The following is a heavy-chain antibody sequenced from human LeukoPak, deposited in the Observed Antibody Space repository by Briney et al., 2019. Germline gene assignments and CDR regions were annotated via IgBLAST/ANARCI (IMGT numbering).Heavy chain of an antibody. CDR1: GFTFSSYA. CDR3: AKPARTGYIDY. CDR2: ISGRGGIR. D-gene: IGHD1-14*01. Sequence: PGGSLRLSCAAPGFTFSSYAMSWVRQAPGKGLEWVSAISGRGGIRYYAYSVKGRFTITRENSKNPMYLKMNSPRAEDRAVYYCAKPARTGYIDYWGQGTLVTVSS. J-gene: IGHJ4*02. V-gene: IGHV3-23*01.